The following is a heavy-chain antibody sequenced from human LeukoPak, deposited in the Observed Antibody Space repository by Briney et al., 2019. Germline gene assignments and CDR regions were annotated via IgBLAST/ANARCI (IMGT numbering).Heavy chain of an antibody. CDR2: IDPSGGST. CDR1: GYTFTTYC. Sequence: GASVKVSCKASGYTFTTYCIYWVRQAPGQGLEWMGIIDPSGGSTTYAQNFQGRVTMTRDTSTSTVYMGLSSLESEDTAVYYCARARPANLDYWGQGTLVTVSS. J-gene: IGHJ4*02. CDR3: ARARPANLDY. V-gene: IGHV1-46*01.